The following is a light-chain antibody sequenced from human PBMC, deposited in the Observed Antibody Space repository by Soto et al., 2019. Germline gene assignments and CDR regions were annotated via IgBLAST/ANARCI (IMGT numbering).Light chain of an antibody. J-gene: IGLJ2*01. V-gene: IGLV2-23*02. CDR3: SSYAGSGIVI. Sequence: QSVLTQPASVSGSPGQSITISCTRTSSDVGSYNVVSWYQQHPGKAPKLMIYEVTERPSGVSNRFSGSKSGNTASLTISGLQAEDEADYYCSSYAGSGIVIFGGGTKLTVL. CDR2: EVT. CDR1: SSDVGSYNV.